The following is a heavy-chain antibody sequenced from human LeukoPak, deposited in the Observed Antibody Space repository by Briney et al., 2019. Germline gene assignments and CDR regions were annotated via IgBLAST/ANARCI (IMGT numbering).Heavy chain of an antibody. Sequence: ASVKVSCKASGYTFTGYYMHWVRQAPGQGLEWMGRINPNSGCTNYAQKLQGWVTMTRDTPISTAYMELSRLRSDDTAVYYCARDLGYYDSSGYYPLGYYYGMDVWGQGTTVTVSS. CDR3: ARDLGYYDSSGYYPLGYYYGMDV. V-gene: IGHV1-2*04. CDR2: INPNSGCT. CDR1: GYTFTGYY. J-gene: IGHJ6*02. D-gene: IGHD3-22*01.